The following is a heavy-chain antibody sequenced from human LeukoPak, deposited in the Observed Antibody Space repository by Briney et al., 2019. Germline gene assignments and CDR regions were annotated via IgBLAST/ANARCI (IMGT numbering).Heavy chain of an antibody. Sequence: ASVKVSCKASGGTFSSYAISWVRQAPGQGLEWMGIINPSGGSTSYAQKFQGRVIMTRDTSTSTVYMELSSLRSEDTAVYYCARDVQDFWSGYYYFDYWGQGTLVTVSS. J-gene: IGHJ4*02. CDR3: ARDVQDFWSGYYYFDY. D-gene: IGHD3-3*01. CDR1: GGTFSSYA. CDR2: INPSGGST. V-gene: IGHV1-46*01.